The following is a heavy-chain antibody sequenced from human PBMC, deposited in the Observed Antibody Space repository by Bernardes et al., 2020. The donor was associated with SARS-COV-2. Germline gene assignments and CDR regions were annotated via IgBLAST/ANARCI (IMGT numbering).Heavy chain of an antibody. CDR2: IIPNTGGT. Sequence: ASVKVSCKASGGTFSSYAISWVRQAPGQGLEWMGGIIPNTGGTNYIQKFQGRVTMTRDTSITTAYMELSRLGSDDTAIYYCARTRTTISSTGIPVDYWGQGTLVTVSS. CDR3: ARTRTTISSTGIPVDY. J-gene: IGHJ4*02. D-gene: IGHD2-21*02. V-gene: IGHV1-2*02. CDR1: GGTFSSYA.